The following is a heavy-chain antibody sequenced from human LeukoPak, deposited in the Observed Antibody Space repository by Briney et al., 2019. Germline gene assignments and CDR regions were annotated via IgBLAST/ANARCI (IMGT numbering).Heavy chain of an antibody. J-gene: IGHJ4*02. Sequence: SETLSLTCAVYGGSFSGYYWSWIRQPPGKGLEWIGEINHSGSTNYNPSLKSRVTISVDTSKNQFSLKLSSVTAADTAVYYCARQQSAGAFDYWGQGTLVTVSS. CDR2: INHSGST. CDR3: ARQQSAGAFDY. D-gene: IGHD6-13*01. CDR1: GGSFSGYY. V-gene: IGHV4-34*01.